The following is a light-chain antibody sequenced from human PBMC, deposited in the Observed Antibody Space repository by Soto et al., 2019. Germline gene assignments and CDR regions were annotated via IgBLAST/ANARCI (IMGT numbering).Light chain of an antibody. Sequence: QSVLTQPPSVTGAPGQRVTISCTGSHSDIGAGYGVHWYQQFPHSAPKLLIYDTTNRPSGVPDRFSGSRSGTSASLAITGLQAEDEADYYCQSYDDSLSGSVFGGGTKVTVL. CDR3: QSYDDSLSGSV. V-gene: IGLV1-40*01. J-gene: IGLJ3*02. CDR2: DTT. CDR1: HSDIGAGYG.